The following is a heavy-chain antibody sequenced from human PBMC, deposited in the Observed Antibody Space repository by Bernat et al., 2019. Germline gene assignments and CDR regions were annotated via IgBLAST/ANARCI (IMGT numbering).Heavy chain of an antibody. D-gene: IGHD2-2*01. J-gene: IGHJ4*02. CDR3: AKGSSGYCSSTSCYWRSGDY. CDR2: ITGSGSTT. Sequence: EVQVVDSGGGLVQPGGSLRLSCAASGFTFSSYAMSWVRQAPGKGLEWVSAITGSGSTTYYADSVKGRFTISRDNSKNTLYLQMNSLRAEDTAVYYCAKGSSGYCSSTSCYWRSGDYWGQGTLVTVSS. V-gene: IGHV3-23*04. CDR1: GFTFSSYA.